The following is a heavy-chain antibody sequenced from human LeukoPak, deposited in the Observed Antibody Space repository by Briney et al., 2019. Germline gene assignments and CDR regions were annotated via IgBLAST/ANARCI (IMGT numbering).Heavy chain of an antibody. Sequence: SETLSLTCTVSGGSISPYYWNWIRQPPGKGLEWIGYIYYSGSTYYNPSLKSRLTISVDTSENQFSLKLSSVTAADTAVYYCARAGGQVWSSFDSWGQGTLVTVSS. V-gene: IGHV4-59*12. J-gene: IGHJ4*02. CDR1: GGSISPYY. CDR2: IYYSGST. CDR3: ARAGGQVWSSFDS. D-gene: IGHD3-16*01.